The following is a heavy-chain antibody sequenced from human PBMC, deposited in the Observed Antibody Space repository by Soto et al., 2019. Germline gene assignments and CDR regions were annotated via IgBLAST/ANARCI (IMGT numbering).Heavy chain of an antibody. CDR3: ARGGIGSYYLEYFDD. D-gene: IGHD1-26*01. V-gene: IGHV4-34*01. CDR1: GVSFSCYY. CDR2: INHSGST. J-gene: IGHJ4*02. Sequence: PESLSLACPVYGVSFSCYYWGWVRQAPGEGLEWIGEINHSGSTNYNPSLKSQVTISVDTSKNQFSLKLSAVTAADTAVYNCARGGIGSYYLEYFDDWGQGTLVTVSS.